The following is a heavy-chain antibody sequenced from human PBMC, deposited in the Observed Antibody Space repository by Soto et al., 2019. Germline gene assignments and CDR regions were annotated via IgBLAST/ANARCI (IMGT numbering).Heavy chain of an antibody. CDR3: ARETGYSYGWDYYYGMDV. Sequence: GGSLRLSCAASGFTFSDHYMDWVRQAPGKGLEWVGRTRNKANSYTTEYAASVKGRFTISRDDSKNSLYLQMNSLKTEDTAVYYCARETGYSYGWDYYYGMDVWGQGTTVTVSS. CDR1: GFTFSDHY. J-gene: IGHJ6*02. D-gene: IGHD5-18*01. CDR2: TRNKANSYTT. V-gene: IGHV3-72*01.